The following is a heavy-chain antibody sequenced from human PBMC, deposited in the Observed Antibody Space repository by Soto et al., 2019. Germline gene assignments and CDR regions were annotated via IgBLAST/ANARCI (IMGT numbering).Heavy chain of an antibody. D-gene: IGHD3-10*01. V-gene: IGHV4-4*07. Sequence: SETLSLTCTVSGGSISSYYWSWIRQPAGKGLEWIGRIYTSGSTNYNPSLKSRVTMSVDTSKNQFSLKLSSVTAADTAVYYCARDAITMVRGVHSIGYYFDYWGQGTLVTVSS. CDR1: GGSISSYY. CDR3: ARDAITMVRGVHSIGYYFDY. J-gene: IGHJ4*02. CDR2: IYTSGST.